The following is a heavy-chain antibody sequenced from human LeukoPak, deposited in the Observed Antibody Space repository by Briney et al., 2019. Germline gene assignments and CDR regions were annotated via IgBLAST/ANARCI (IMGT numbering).Heavy chain of an antibody. CDR2: ISYDGSNK. Sequence: PGRSLRLSCAASGFTFSSYGMHWVRQAPGKGLEWVAVISYDGSNKYYADSVKGRFTISRDNSKNTLYLQMNSLRAEDTAVYYCAKPRAPYCSGGSCHGMDVWGQGALVTVSS. D-gene: IGHD2-15*01. J-gene: IGHJ6*02. V-gene: IGHV3-30*18. CDR3: AKPRAPYCSGGSCHGMDV. CDR1: GFTFSSYG.